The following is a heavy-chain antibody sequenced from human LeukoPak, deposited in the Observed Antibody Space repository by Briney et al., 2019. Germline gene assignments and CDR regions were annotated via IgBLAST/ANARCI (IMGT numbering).Heavy chain of an antibody. V-gene: IGHV3-23*01. D-gene: IGHD5-12*01. CDR3: AKGAYDYIEIGYFDS. Sequence: GGSLRLSCTASGFTSTDYAMNWVRQAPGKGLEWVSVLIGSSGSTDYADSVKGRFTISRDNSKNTLFLQMNSLRAEDTAIYYCAKGAYDYIEIGYFDSWGQGTLVTVSS. CDR2: LIGSSGST. CDR1: GFTSTDYA. J-gene: IGHJ4*02.